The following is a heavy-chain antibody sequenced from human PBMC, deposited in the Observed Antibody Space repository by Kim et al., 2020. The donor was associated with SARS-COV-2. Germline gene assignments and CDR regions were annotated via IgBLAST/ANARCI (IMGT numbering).Heavy chain of an antibody. CDR3: AREVVDNGNWFDP. J-gene: IGHJ5*02. Sequence: SVKVSCKASGGTFSSYAISWVRQAPGQGLEWMGGIIPIFGTANYAQKFQGRVTITADESTSTAYMELSSLRSEDTAVYYCAREVVDNGNWFDPWGQGTLVTVSS. CDR2: IIPIFGTA. V-gene: IGHV1-69*13. CDR1: GGTFSSYA. D-gene: IGHD5-12*01.